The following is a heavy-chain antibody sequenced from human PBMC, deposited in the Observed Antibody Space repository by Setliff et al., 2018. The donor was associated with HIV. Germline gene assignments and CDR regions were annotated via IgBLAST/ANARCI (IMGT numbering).Heavy chain of an antibody. V-gene: IGHV3-11*05. J-gene: IGHJ5*02. CDR2: ISSSGSYT. Sequence: GGSLRLSCVTSGISFSDYYMSWFRQAPGKGLEWVSYISSSGSYTNYADSVKGRFIISRDNSKNTLYLQMNSLRAQDTAIYYCAKDPRGSMVRGLINYFDPWGQGTLVTVSS. D-gene: IGHD3-10*01. CDR1: GISFSDYY. CDR3: AKDPRGSMVRGLINYFDP.